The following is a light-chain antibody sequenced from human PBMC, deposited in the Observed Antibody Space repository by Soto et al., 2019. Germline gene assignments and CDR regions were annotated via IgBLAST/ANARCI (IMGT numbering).Light chain of an antibody. CDR3: LQYHNLWA. J-gene: IGKJ1*01. CDR1: QSVRNN. CDR2: RAS. Sequence: DIVMTQSPATLSVSPGERATLSCRASQSVRNNLAWYQQKAGQAPRLLIYRASTRATGIPARFSSSGSGTEFTLTISSLQSEDFTVYSCLQYHNLWAFGQGTKVDIK. V-gene: IGKV3-15*01.